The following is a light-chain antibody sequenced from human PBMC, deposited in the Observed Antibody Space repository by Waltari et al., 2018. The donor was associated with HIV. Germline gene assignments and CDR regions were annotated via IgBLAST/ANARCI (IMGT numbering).Light chain of an antibody. Sequence: QSALTQTASVSGSPGQSITTSCTGTSSDVGGYDHVSWYQQHPGKAPKLVIYEVYNRPSGISHRFSGSKSGNTASLTISGLQAEDEADYFCSSYTSSNTLVFGGGTKVTVL. CDR1: SSDVGGYDH. V-gene: IGLV2-14*01. CDR3: SSYTSSNTLV. J-gene: IGLJ2*01. CDR2: EVY.